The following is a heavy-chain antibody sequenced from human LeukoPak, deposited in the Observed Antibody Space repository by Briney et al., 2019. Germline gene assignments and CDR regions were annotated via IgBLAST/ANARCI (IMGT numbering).Heavy chain of an antibody. CDR2: ISSSSSYI. D-gene: IGHD5-12*01. V-gene: IGHV3-21*01. J-gene: IGHJ4*02. Sequence: PGGSLRLSCAASGFTFSSYSMNWVRQAPGEGLEWVSSISSSSSYIYYADSVKGRFTISRDNAKNSLYLQMNSLRAEDTAVYYCARDSGYDTYYFDYWGQGTLVTVSS. CDR3: ARDSGYDTYYFDY. CDR1: GFTFSSYS.